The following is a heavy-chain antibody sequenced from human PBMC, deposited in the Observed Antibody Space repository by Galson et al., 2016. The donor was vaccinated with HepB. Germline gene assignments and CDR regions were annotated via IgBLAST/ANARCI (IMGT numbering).Heavy chain of an antibody. CDR1: GFSFTSFW. Sequence: QSGAEVKKPGESLRISCKGSGFSFTSFWITWVRQMPGKGLEWMGKIDPTDSYTNYSPSFQGHVTISADKSIGTAYLQWNSLKAPDTAMYFCATSTGDFPSHGALDIWGQGTMVTVSS. V-gene: IGHV5-10-1*01. CDR2: IDPTDSYT. D-gene: IGHD4-17*01. CDR3: ATSTGDFPSHGALDI. J-gene: IGHJ3*02.